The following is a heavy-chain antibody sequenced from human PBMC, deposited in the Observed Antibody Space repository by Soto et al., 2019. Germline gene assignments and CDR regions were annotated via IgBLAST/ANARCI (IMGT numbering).Heavy chain of an antibody. CDR3: ARGYFGYGSPAVTDH. CDR2: ISYTGST. CDR1: GGSISSVSNY. J-gene: IGHJ4*02. Sequence: QVQLQESGPGLVKPSQTLSLTCTVSGGSISSVSNYWHWIRQHPGKGLEWIGYISYTGSTYYNPSLKSRLAISVDTSKNQFSLKLSSVTAADTAVYYCARGYFGYGSPAVTDHWGQGTLVTVSS. V-gene: IGHV4-31*03. D-gene: IGHD5-12*01.